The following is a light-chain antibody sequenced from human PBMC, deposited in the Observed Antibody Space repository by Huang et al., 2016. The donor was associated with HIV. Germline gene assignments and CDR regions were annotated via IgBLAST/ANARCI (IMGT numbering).Light chain of an antibody. CDR2: SAS. J-gene: IGKJ5*01. V-gene: IGKV3-15*01. Sequence: EIVMTQSPATLSLSPGDGATLSCRASQNINRNLAWYQQKPGQAPRLLIYSASTRATNFPARFSGSGSVTEFTLTISSLQSEDFAVYYCQQYHNWPPITFGQGTRLEI. CDR1: QNINRN. CDR3: QQYHNWPPIT.